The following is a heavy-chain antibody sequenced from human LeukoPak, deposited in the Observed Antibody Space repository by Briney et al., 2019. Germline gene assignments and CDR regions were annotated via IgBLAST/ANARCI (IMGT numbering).Heavy chain of an antibody. J-gene: IGHJ4*02. V-gene: IGHV1-69*13. CDR1: GGTFSRYA. CDR2: ITPMFGTA. Sequence: SVKVSCKASGGTFSRYAISWVRQAPGQGLEWMGGITPMFGTANYAQKFQGRVTITADESTSTAYRELSGLRSEDTAMYYCARDAAIYDNSAFYYLWWGQGTLITVSS. D-gene: IGHD3-22*01. CDR3: ARDAAIYDNSAFYYLW.